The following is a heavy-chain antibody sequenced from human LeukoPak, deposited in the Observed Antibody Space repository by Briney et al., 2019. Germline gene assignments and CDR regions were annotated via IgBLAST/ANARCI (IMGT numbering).Heavy chain of an antibody. CDR3: ARPQHGDLYAFDI. J-gene: IGHJ3*02. D-gene: IGHD4-17*01. V-gene: IGHV3-74*01. Sequence: GGSLRLSCAASGFTFSSYWMHWVRQAPGKRLVWVSRINGDGSSATYADSVKGRFTISRDGAKNTVYLQMNSLRAEDTAVYYCARPQHGDLYAFDIWGQGTMVTVSS. CDR1: GFTFSSYW. CDR2: INGDGSSA.